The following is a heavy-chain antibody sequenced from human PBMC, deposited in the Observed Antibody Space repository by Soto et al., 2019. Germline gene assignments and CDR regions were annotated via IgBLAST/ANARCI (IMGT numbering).Heavy chain of an antibody. D-gene: IGHD6-6*01. V-gene: IGHV1-18*04. CDR1: GYMFTTYG. CDR2: ISAYNGNK. J-gene: IGHJ4*02. Sequence: QVQLVQSGGEVKKPGASVEVSCRTSGYMFTTYGMSWVRQAPGQGLEWMAWISAYNGNKKYAQKSHGRVTMTTDTSTSTVSMELRNLTSDDTGTYFCARTVGGMAARPLEYWGQGTLVTVSS. CDR3: ARTVGGMAARPLEY.